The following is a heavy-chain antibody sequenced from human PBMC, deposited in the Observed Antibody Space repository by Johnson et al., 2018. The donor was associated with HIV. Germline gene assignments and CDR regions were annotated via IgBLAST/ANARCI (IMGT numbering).Heavy chain of an antibody. Sequence: QVQLVESGGGVVQPGRSLRLSCAASGFTFSSYGMHWVRQAPGKGLEWVAFIRYDGSNKYYADSVKGRFPISRDNSKNTLYLQMNSLRAEDTAVYYCARDVRSGWHQGRDAFDICGQGTMVTVSS. J-gene: IGHJ3*02. CDR1: GFTFSSYG. CDR2: IRYDGSNK. V-gene: IGHV3-30*02. D-gene: IGHD6-19*01. CDR3: ARDVRSGWHQGRDAFDI.